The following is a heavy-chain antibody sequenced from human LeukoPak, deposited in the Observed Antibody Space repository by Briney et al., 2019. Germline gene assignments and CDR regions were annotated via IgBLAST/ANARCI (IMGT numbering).Heavy chain of an antibody. CDR1: GGSISSYY. Sequence: PSETLSLTCTVSGGSISSYYWSWIRQPPGKGLEWIGYIYYSGSTNYNPSLKSRVTISVDTSKNQFSLKLSSVTAADTAVYYCARLRGRSDYGDFNPLVWFDYWGQGTLVTVSS. D-gene: IGHD4-17*01. V-gene: IGHV4-59*01. CDR3: ARLRGRSDYGDFNPLVWFDY. CDR2: IYYSGST. J-gene: IGHJ4*02.